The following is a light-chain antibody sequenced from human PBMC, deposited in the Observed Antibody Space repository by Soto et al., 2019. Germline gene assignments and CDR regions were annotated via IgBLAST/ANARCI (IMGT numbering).Light chain of an antibody. CDR1: QNINRW. V-gene: IGKV1-5*03. CDR3: LQYNVYPLS. CDR2: KAS. Sequence: DIQMTQSPSTLSASVGDRVTITRRARQNINRWLAWYQQRPGKAPNLLIHKASTLEVGVPSRFSGSAPGTEFTLTISSLQPDDFAVYFCLQYNVYPLSFGGGTKVEIK. J-gene: IGKJ4*01.